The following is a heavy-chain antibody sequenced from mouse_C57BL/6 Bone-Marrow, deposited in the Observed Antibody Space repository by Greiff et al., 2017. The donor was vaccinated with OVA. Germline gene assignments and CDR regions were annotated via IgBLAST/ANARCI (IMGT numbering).Heavy chain of an antibody. CDR2: IGPNSGGT. CDR1: GYTFTSYW. Sequence: QVQLQQPGAELVKPGASVKLSCKASGYTFTSYWMHWVKQRPGRGLEWIGRIGPNSGGTKYNEKFKSKATLTVDKPSSTAYMQLSSLTSEDSAVYYCARGGDFYAMDYWGQGTSVTVSS. V-gene: IGHV1-72*01. CDR3: ARGGDFYAMDY. J-gene: IGHJ4*01.